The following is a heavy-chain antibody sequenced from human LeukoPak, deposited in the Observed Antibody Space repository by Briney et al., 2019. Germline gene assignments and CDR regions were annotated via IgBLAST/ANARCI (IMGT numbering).Heavy chain of an antibody. CDR3: ARDPYGSGSIWFDP. CDR1: GYTFTGYY. Sequence: ASVKVSCKASGYTFTGYYMHWVRQAPGQGLEWMGWINPNSGGTNYAQKFQGRVTMTRDTSISTAYMELSRLRSDDTAVYYCARDPYGSGSIWFDPWGQGTLVTVSS. J-gene: IGHJ5*02. CDR2: INPNSGGT. V-gene: IGHV1-2*02. D-gene: IGHD3-10*01.